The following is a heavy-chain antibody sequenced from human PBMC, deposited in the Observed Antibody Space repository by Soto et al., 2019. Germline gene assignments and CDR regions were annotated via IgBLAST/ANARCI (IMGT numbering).Heavy chain of an antibody. D-gene: IGHD2-8*01. CDR2: IYYSGST. CDR1: GGSISSYY. Sequence: SETLSLACTVSGGSISSYYWSWIRQPPGKGLEWIGYIYYSGSTNYNPSLKSRVTISVDTSKDQFSLKLSSVTAADTAVYYCARYLTYCTNGVCYPKTEAFDLFDSWGQGTLVTGSS. J-gene: IGHJ5*01. V-gene: IGHV4-59*01. CDR3: ARYLTYCTNGVCYPKTEAFDLFDS.